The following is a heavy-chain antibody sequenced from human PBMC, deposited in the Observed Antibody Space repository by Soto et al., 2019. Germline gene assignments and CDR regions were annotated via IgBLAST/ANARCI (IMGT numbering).Heavy chain of an antibody. J-gene: IGHJ6*02. CDR1: GFTFSSYE. CDR3: ASTPPIFYYYYGMDV. Sequence: LSLTCAASGFTFSSYEMNWVRQAPGKGLEWVSYISSSGSTIYYADSVKGRFAISRDNAKNSLYLQMNSLRAEDTAVYYCASTPPIFYYYYGMDVWGQGTTVTVSS. V-gene: IGHV3-48*03. CDR2: ISSSGSTI. D-gene: IGHD3-9*01.